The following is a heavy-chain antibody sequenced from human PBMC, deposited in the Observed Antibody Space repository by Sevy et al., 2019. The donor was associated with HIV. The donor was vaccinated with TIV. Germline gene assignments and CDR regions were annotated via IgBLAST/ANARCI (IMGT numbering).Heavy chain of an antibody. J-gene: IGHJ5*02. CDR2: ISGSGGST. D-gene: IGHD3-10*01. CDR3: AKGGVTMVQGVIRWFDP. CDR1: GFTFSSYA. Sequence: GGSLRLSCAASGFTFSSYAMSWVRQAPGKGLEWVSAISGSGGSTYYADSVKGRFTIFRGNSKNTLYLQMNSLRADDTAVYYCAKGGVTMVQGVIRWFDPWGQGTLVTVSS. V-gene: IGHV3-23*01.